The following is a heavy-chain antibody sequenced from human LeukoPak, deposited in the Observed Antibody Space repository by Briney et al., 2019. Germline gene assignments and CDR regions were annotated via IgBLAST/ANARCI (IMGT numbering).Heavy chain of an antibody. CDR1: GFTFTYYG. Sequence: GGSLRLSCGASGFTFTYYGMHWVRQAPGKGLEWVTFVRSDGSDKYYADSVKGRFTFSRDNSKNTVYLQVNSLRPEDTAVYYCVRDRDWAFDYWGQGSLVTVSS. CDR2: VRSDGSDK. CDR3: VRDRDWAFDY. V-gene: IGHV3-30*02. J-gene: IGHJ4*02. D-gene: IGHD2-21*02.